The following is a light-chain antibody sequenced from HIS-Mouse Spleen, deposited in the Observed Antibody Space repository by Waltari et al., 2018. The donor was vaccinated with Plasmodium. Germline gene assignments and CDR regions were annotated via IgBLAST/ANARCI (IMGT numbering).Light chain of an antibody. CDR3: QQYNNWSFT. CDR1: QRVSSN. CDR2: GAS. V-gene: IGKV3-15*01. J-gene: IGKJ3*01. Sequence: EIGMTQSPATLSVSPGERATLSCRASQRVSSNLAWYQQKPGPAPRLLIYGASTRATGIPARFSGSGSGTEFTLTISSLQSEDFAVYYCQQYNNWSFTFGPGTKVDIK.